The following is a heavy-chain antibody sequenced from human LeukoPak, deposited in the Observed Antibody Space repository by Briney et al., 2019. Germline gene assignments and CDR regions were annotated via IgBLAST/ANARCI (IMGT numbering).Heavy chain of an antibody. CDR3: ARVAREPNYYDTPAYFDY. CDR1: GFTVSSNY. D-gene: IGHD3-22*01. Sequence: GGSLRLSCAASGFTVSSNYMSWVRQAPGKGLEWVSVIYSGGSTYYADSVKGRFTISRDNSKNTLYLQMNSLRAEDTAVYYCARVAREPNYYDTPAYFDYWGQETLVTVSS. J-gene: IGHJ4*02. CDR2: IYSGGST. V-gene: IGHV3-66*01.